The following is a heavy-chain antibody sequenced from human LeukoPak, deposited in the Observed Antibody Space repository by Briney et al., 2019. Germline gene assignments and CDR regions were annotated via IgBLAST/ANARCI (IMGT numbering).Heavy chain of an antibody. D-gene: IGHD7-27*01. J-gene: IGHJ3*02. CDR2: INHSGST. CDR1: GGSFSGYY. Sequence: SETLSLTCAVYGGSFSGYYRSWIRQPPGKGLEWIGEINHSGSTNYNPSLKSRVTISVDTSKNQFSLKLSSVTAADTAVYYCASGDAFDIWGQGTMVTVSS. CDR3: ASGDAFDI. V-gene: IGHV4-34*01.